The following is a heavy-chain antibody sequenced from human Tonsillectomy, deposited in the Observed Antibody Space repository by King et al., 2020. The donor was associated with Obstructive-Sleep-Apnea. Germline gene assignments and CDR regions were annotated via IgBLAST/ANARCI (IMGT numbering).Heavy chain of an antibody. CDR2: IYYSGST. J-gene: IGHJ4*02. CDR1: GGSISSYY. CDR3: ARTLGGSSGYLY. D-gene: IGHD3-22*01. V-gene: IGHV4-59*01. Sequence: QLQESGPGLVKPSETLSLTCTVSGGSISSYYWSWIRQPPGKGLEWIGCIYYSGSTNYNPTLKSRLTISVDTSKNQFSLKLSSVTAADTAVYYCARTLGGSSGYLYWGQGTLVTVSS.